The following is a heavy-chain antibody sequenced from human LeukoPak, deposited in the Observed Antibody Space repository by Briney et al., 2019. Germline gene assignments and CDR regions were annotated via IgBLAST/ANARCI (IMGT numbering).Heavy chain of an antibody. CDR2: ISYDGSNK. V-gene: IGHV3-30-3*01. J-gene: IGHJ3*02. D-gene: IGHD3-16*02. CDR3: TTAGDRPPNPPHYDYVWGSYRPDDAFDI. Sequence: GGSLRLSCAASGFTFSSYAMHWVRQAPGKGLEWVAVISYDGSNKYYADSVKGRFTISRDNSKNTLYLQMNSLKTEDTAVYYCTTAGDRPPNPPHYDYVWGSYRPDDAFDIWGQGTMVTVSS. CDR1: GFTFSSYA.